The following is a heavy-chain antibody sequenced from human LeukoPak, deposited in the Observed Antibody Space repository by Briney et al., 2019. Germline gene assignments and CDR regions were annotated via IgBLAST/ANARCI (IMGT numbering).Heavy chain of an antibody. CDR3: ARGGTLFTFFDS. J-gene: IGHJ4*02. Sequence: SETLSLTCTESGGSISSDDYYWNWIRQPAGRGLEWIGRIYITGKTMYNPSLESRVRMSIDTSKNQVSLTVKSVTAADTAVYYCARGGTLFTFFDSWGQGTLVTVSP. CDR2: IYITGKT. CDR1: GGSISSDDYY. V-gene: IGHV4-61*02.